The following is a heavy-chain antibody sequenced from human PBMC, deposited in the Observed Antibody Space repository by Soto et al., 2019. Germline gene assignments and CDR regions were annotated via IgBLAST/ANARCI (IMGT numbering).Heavy chain of an antibody. D-gene: IGHD5-18*01. J-gene: IGHJ4*02. V-gene: IGHV4-59*01. CDR3: AREGYNFGPFDY. CDR1: GGSISSYY. Sequence: SETLPVTCTVSGGSISSYYWSWIRQPPGRGLEWIGYISYSGSTNYNPSLKSRVTISVDTSKNQFSLKLSSVTAADTAVYYCAREGYNFGPFDYWGQGALVT. CDR2: ISYSGST.